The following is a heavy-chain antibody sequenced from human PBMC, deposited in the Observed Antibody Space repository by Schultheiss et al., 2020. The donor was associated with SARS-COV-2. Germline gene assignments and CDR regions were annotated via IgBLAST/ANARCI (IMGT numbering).Heavy chain of an antibody. CDR1: GGSFSGYY. CDR3: ARVPRFYYMDV. D-gene: IGHD3-3*01. Sequence: SETLSLTCAVYGGSFSGYYWSWIRQPPGKGLEWIGYIYYSGSTNYNPSLKSRVTMSVDTSKNQFSLKLSSVTAADTAVYYCARVPRFYYMDVWGKGTTVTVSS. CDR2: IYYSGST. J-gene: IGHJ6*03. V-gene: IGHV4-59*12.